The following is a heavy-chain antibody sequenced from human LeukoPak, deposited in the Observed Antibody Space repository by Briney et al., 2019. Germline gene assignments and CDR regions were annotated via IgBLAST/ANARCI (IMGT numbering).Heavy chain of an antibody. D-gene: IGHD3-22*01. CDR2: NNYNGST. CDR1: GGSISSQY. Sequence: SSETLSLTCAVSGGSISSQYWSWFRQPPRKGLEWIGYNNYNGSTNYNPSLQSRVTISVDTSKNQFSLKLSSVTAADAAVYYCARMRDYYDSSGYYYHFDYWGQGTLVTVSS. V-gene: IGHV4-59*11. J-gene: IGHJ4*02. CDR3: ARMRDYYDSSGYYYHFDY.